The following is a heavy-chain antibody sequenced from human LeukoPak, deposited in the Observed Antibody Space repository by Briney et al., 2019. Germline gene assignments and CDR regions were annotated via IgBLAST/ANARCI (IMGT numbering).Heavy chain of an antibody. CDR2: IYTSGST. CDR3: ARDLFGVVVPAASDAFDI. J-gene: IGHJ3*02. D-gene: IGHD2-2*01. CDR1: GGSISSGSYY. Sequence: SQTLSLTCIVSGGSISSGSYYWSWIRQPAGKGLEWIARIYTSGSTNYNPSLKSRVTISVDTPKNQFSLKLSSVTAADTAVYYCARDLFGVVVPAASDAFDIWGQGTMVTVSS. V-gene: IGHV4-61*02.